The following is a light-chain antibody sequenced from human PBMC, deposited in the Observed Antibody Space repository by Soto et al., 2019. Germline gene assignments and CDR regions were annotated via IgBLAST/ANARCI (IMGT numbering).Light chain of an antibody. Sequence: EFVLTQSPATLSLSPGERATLSCRASQTIYSFLGWYQQKPGQAPRLLIYDASNRANHIPARFTGSGSGTDFPLTISSLEPEDFGTYYCQHRGTWTCGQGTKVEI. CDR2: DAS. V-gene: IGKV3-11*01. J-gene: IGKJ1*01. CDR1: QTIYSF. CDR3: QHRGTWT.